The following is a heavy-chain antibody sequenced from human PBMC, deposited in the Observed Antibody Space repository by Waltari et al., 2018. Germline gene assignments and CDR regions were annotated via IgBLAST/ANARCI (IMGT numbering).Heavy chain of an antibody. CDR1: GFDFSDAV. J-gene: IGHJ5*02. CDR3: TREHEWPPLQSGGVAS. CDR2: ISADARST. D-gene: IGHD3-16*01. V-gene: IGHV3-23*01. Sequence: EVRLLESGGGLVQPGGSLRLSCEASGFDFSDAVMSWVRQVPGHPLPWISAISADARSTYYSASVKGRFATSRDNSNNFLFLDMNSLRAEDTATYFCTREHEWPPLQSGGVASWGQGSQVTVS.